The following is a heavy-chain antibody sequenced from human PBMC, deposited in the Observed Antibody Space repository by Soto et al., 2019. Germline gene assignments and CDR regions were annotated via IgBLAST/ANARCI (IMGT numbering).Heavy chain of an antibody. CDR2: IIPIFGTA. J-gene: IGHJ4*02. CDR3: ASSSEALGYCSGGGCYGPFDY. V-gene: IGHV1-69*01. D-gene: IGHD2-15*01. CDR1: GGTFSSYA. Sequence: QVQLVQSGAEVKKPGSSVKVSCKASGGTFSSYAISWVRQAPGQGLEWMGGIIPIFGTANYARKFQGRVTITADESTGTAYMELSSLRSDDTALYYCASSSEALGYCSGGGCYGPFDYWGQGTLVTVSS.